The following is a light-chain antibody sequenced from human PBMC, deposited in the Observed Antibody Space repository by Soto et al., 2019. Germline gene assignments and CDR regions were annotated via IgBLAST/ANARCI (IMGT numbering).Light chain of an antibody. V-gene: IGKV1-27*01. CDR1: QCISNY. Sequence: DIQMTQSPSSLSASVGDRVTITCRASQCISNYLAWYQQKPGKGPKVLIYAASTLQSGVPSRFSGSGSGTDFTLNISSLQPEDVETYYCQKYDSAPPTFGQFTKVEIK. J-gene: IGKJ1*01. CDR2: AAS. CDR3: QKYDSAPPT.